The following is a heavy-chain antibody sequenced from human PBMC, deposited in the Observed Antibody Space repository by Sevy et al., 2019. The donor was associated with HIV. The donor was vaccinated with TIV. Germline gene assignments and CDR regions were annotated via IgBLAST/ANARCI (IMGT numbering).Heavy chain of an antibody. Sequence: GGSLRLSCAASGFTFSSYAMSWVRQAPGKGLEWVSAISGSGISTYYADSVKGRFTISRDNSKNTLYLQMNNLRAEDTAVFYCAKGIGYSGYETGYWGQGTLVTVSS. CDR2: ISGSGIST. J-gene: IGHJ4*02. D-gene: IGHD5-12*01. CDR1: GFTFSSYA. V-gene: IGHV3-23*01. CDR3: AKGIGYSGYETGY.